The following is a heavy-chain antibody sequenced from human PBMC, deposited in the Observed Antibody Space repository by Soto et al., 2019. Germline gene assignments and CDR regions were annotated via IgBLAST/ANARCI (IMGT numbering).Heavy chain of an antibody. J-gene: IGHJ4*02. V-gene: IGHV4-59*08. Sequence: TSETLSLTCTVSGGSISSYYWSWIRQPPGKGLEWIGYIYYSGSTNYNPSLKSRVTISVDTSKNQFSLKLSSVTAADTAVYYCARLRSGPDNGWYWAFDYWGQGTLVTVSS. CDR2: IYYSGST. D-gene: IGHD6-19*01. CDR1: GGSISSYY. CDR3: ARLRSGPDNGWYWAFDY.